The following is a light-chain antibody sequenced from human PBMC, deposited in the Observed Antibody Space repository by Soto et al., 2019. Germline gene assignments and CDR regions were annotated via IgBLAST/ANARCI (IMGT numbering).Light chain of an antibody. J-gene: IGKJ2*01. CDR2: AAS. CDR1: QGISNF. V-gene: IGKV1-39*01. CDR3: QHTYNTPPYT. Sequence: DIQMTPSPSSLSASVGDRVTITCRASQGISNFLNWYQQKPGKAPKLLIYAASNLQSGVPSRFSGSGSGTDFTLTISSLQPEDFATYYCQHTYNTPPYTFGQGTNLEIK.